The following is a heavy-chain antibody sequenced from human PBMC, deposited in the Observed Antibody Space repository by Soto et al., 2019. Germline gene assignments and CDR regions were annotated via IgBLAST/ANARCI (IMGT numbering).Heavy chain of an antibody. CDR3: ARNGGSTWHYFDS. V-gene: IGHV1-3*01. CDR1: GYTFTNYA. D-gene: IGHD6-13*01. CDR2: INAGNGNT. Sequence: ASVKVSCKASGYTFTNYAMHWVRQAPGQRLEWMGWINAGNGNTKYSQKLQGRVTITRDTSTSTAYMELSSLRSEDTALYYCARNGGSTWHYFDSWGQGTVVTVSS. J-gene: IGHJ4*02.